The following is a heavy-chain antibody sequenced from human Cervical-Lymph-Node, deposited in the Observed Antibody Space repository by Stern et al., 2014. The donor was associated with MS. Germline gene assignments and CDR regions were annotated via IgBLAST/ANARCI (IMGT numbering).Heavy chain of an antibody. CDR1: GDSISSYTHY. CDR3: AKHACTGAACPFDL. J-gene: IGHJ4*02. CDR2: VYHSGAP. D-gene: IGHD2-8*02. V-gene: IGHV4-39*01. Sequence: QLQLQESGPGLVKPSETLSLTCAVSGDSISSYTHYWAWIRQPPGKGLEWIGIVYHSGAPSSIPSHKSPVTIPGDTSKNPFPLGLNSVTAADTAVYYCAKHACTGAACPFDLWGQGTLVTVSS.